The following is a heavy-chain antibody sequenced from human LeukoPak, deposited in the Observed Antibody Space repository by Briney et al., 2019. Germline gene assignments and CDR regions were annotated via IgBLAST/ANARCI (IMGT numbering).Heavy chain of an antibody. J-gene: IGHJ3*02. V-gene: IGHV3-23*01. CDR3: AKDKGGRSGWYGPDAFDI. Sequence: GGSLRLSCAASGFTFSSYAMSWVRQAPGKGLEWVSAISGIVGSTYYADSVKGRFTISRDNAKNSLYLQMNRLRAEDTALYYCAKDKGGRSGWYGPDAFDIWGQGTMVTVSS. CDR1: GFTFSSYA. CDR2: ISGIVGST. D-gene: IGHD6-19*01.